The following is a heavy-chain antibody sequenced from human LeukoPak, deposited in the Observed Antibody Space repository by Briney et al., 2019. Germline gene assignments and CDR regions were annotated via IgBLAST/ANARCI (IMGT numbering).Heavy chain of an antibody. V-gene: IGHV4-59*01. CDR1: AAPITSYY. CDR3: ARGGSIVGATPHDAFDI. Sequence: PSETLSLTCTVSAAPITSYYWSWIRQPPGKGLERIGYIYYSGSTNYNPSLKSRVAISVDTSKNQVSLRLSSVTAADTAVYYCARGGSIVGATPHDAFDIWGQGTVVTVS. J-gene: IGHJ3*02. CDR2: IYYSGST. D-gene: IGHD1-26*01.